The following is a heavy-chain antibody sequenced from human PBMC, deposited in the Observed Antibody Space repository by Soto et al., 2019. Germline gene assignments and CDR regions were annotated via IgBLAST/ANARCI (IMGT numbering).Heavy chain of an antibody. D-gene: IGHD3-3*02. CDR2: IYHSGST. Sequence: QVQLQESGPGLVKPSGTLSLTCAVSGGSISSSNWWSWVRQPPGKGLEWIGEIYHSGSTNYNPSLKSRGTISVDKAKNQFARQLRSVTAADTAVYYYARLLGNDAFDIWGQGTMVTVSS. CDR1: GGSISSSNW. V-gene: IGHV4-4*02. J-gene: IGHJ3*02. CDR3: ARLLGNDAFDI.